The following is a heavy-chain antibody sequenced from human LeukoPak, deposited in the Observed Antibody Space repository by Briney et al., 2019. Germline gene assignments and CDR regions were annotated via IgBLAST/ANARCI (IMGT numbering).Heavy chain of an antibody. CDR3: ARDKMVGATRFDY. CDR2: MRQDGGEI. V-gene: IGHV3-7*01. Sequence: GGSLRLSCAASGFTFSSYAMSWVRQAPGKGLEWVANMRQDGGEIYYVDSVKGRFTLSRDNTKKSLFLQMNSLRAEDTAVYYCARDKMVGATRFDYWGRGTLVAVSS. D-gene: IGHD1-26*01. CDR1: GFTFSSYA. J-gene: IGHJ4*02.